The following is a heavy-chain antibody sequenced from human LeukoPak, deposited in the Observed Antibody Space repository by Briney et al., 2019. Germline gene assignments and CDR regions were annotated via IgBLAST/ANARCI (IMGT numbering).Heavy chain of an antibody. Sequence: SETLTLTCTVSGGPVSSISNYGGRIRQPPGKGLEWIATIYYNGNTYYSPSLKNRVTISLETSTNKFFLRVSSVTAEDTAVYYCARLLARGDVDSWGPRVLVTVSS. CDR3: ARLLARGDVDS. V-gene: IGHV4-39*01. CDR1: GGPVSSISNY. J-gene: IGHJ4*02. D-gene: IGHD2-8*02. CDR2: IYYNGNT.